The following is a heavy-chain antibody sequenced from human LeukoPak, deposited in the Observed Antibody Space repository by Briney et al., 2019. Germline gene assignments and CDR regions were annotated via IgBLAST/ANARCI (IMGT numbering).Heavy chain of an antibody. V-gene: IGHV1-8*01. CDR3: ARASGDVLWFGELLYHYGMDA. CDR1: GYTFTSYD. Sequence: ASVKVSRKASGYTFTSYDINWVRQATGQGLEWMGWMNPNSGNTGYAQKFQGRVTMTRNTSISTAYMELSSLRSEDTAVYYCARASGDVLWFGELLYHYGMDAWGQGTTVTVSS. CDR2: MNPNSGNT. D-gene: IGHD3-10*01. J-gene: IGHJ6*02.